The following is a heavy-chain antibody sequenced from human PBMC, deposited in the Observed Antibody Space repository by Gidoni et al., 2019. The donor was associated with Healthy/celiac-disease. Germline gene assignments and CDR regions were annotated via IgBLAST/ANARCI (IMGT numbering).Heavy chain of an antibody. CDR1: GGTFSSYA. Sequence: LVQSGAEAKKPGSSVKVSCKASGGTFSSYAISWVRQAPGQGLEWMVGIIPIFGTANYAQKFQGRVTITADKSTSTAYMELSSLRSEDTAVYDCASPYGSGSRSFDYWGQGTLVTVSS. J-gene: IGHJ4*02. V-gene: IGHV1-69*06. CDR3: ASPYGSGSRSFDY. D-gene: IGHD3-10*01. CDR2: IIPIFGTA.